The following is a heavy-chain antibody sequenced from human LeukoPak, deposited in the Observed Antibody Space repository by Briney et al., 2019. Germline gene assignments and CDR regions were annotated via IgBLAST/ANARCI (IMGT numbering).Heavy chain of an antibody. V-gene: IGHV3-30-3*01. CDR3: ARGGYYYDSSGYYSFDY. J-gene: IGHJ4*02. CDR2: ISYDGSNK. D-gene: IGHD3-22*01. CDR1: GFTFSSYA. Sequence: PGRSLRLSCAASGFTFSSYAMHWVRQAPGKGLEWVAVISYDGSNKYYADSVKGRFTISRDNSKNTLYLQMSSLRAEDTAVYYCARGGYYYDSSGYYSFDYWGQGTLVTVSS.